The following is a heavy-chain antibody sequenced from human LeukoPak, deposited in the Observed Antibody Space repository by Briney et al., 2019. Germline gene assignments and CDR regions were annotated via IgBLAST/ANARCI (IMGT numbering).Heavy chain of an antibody. CDR1: GYTFTSYG. D-gene: IGHD4-17*01. CDR2: ISAYNGNT. Sequence: GASVKVSCKASGYTFTSYGISWVRQAPRQGLEWMGWISAYNGNTNYAQKLQGRVTMTTDTSTSTAYMELRSLRSDDTAVYYCARDGKVTTLLGCMDVWGQGTTVTVSS. J-gene: IGHJ6*02. CDR3: ARDGKVTTLLGCMDV. V-gene: IGHV1-18*01.